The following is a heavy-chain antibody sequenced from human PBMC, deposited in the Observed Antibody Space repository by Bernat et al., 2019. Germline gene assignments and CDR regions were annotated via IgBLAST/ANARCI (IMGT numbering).Heavy chain of an antibody. Sequence: QVQLVQSGAEVKKPGSSVKVSCKASGGTFSSYAISWVRQAPGQGLEWMGGIIPIFGTANYAQKFQGRVTITADKSTSPAYMELSSLRSEDTAVYDCARSTYGSGTTPGYYYMDVWGKGTTVTVSS. CDR2: IIPIFGTA. J-gene: IGHJ6*03. CDR1: GGTFSSYA. V-gene: IGHV1-69*06. CDR3: ARSTYGSGTTPGYYYMDV. D-gene: IGHD3-10*01.